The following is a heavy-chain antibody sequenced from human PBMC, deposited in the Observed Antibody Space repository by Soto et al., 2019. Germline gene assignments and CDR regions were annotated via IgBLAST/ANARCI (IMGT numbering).Heavy chain of an antibody. CDR2: IYSGGST. CDR1: GFTVSSNY. D-gene: IGHD4-17*01. J-gene: IGHJ3*02. CDR3: ARDGYGANDAFDI. Sequence: GGSLRLSSAASGFTVSSNYMSWVRQAPGKGLEWVSVIYSGGSTYYADSVKGRFTISRHNSKNTLYLQMNSLRAEDTAVYYCARDGYGANDAFDIWGQGTMVTVSS. V-gene: IGHV3-53*04.